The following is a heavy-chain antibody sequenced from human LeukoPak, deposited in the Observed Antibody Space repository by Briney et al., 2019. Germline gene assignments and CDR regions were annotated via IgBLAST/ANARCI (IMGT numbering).Heavy chain of an antibody. CDR3: AAVGPGNYVSHYGMDV. Sequence: SVKVSCKASGFTFTSSAMQRVRQARGQRLEWIGWIVVGSGNTNYAQKFQERVTITRDMSTSTAYMELSSLRSEDTAVYYCAAVGPGNYVSHYGMDVWGQGTTVTVSS. CDR2: IVVGSGNT. CDR1: GFTFTSSA. V-gene: IGHV1-58*02. D-gene: IGHD4-11*01. J-gene: IGHJ6*02.